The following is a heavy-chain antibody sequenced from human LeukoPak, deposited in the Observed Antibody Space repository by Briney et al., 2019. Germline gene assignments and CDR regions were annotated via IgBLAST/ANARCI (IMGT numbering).Heavy chain of an antibody. V-gene: IGHV4-59*01. CDR1: GSSISSYY. D-gene: IGHD2-8*01. Sequence: SETLSLTCTVSGSSISSYYWSWIRQPPGKGLEWIGYIYYSGSTNYNPSLKSRVTISADTSTSQSSLKVSSVPAADTAVYFCAREGVLPRRVGLAVWGQGTMVTVSS. CDR2: IYYSGST. J-gene: IGHJ6*02. CDR3: AREGVLPRRVGLAV.